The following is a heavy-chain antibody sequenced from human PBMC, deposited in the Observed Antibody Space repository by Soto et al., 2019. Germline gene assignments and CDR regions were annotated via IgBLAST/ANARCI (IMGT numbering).Heavy chain of an antibody. CDR1: GGSISSGGYY. J-gene: IGHJ6*03. Sequence: SETLSLTCTVSGGSISSGGYYWSWIRQHPGKGLEWIGYIYYSGSTYYNPSLKSRVTISVDTSKNQFSLKLSSVTAADTAVYYCAIHFPYCSSTSCYLDYYYYMDVWGKGTTVTVSS. D-gene: IGHD2-2*01. CDR2: IYYSGST. V-gene: IGHV4-31*03. CDR3: AIHFPYCSSTSCYLDYYYYMDV.